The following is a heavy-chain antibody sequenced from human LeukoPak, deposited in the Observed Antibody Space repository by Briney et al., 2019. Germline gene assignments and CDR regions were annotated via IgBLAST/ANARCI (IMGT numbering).Heavy chain of an antibody. Sequence: ASVKVSCKTSGYPFTTYEINWVRQAAGQGLEWMGWVHPDTGYADYAQKFQGRVTLTSDTSISTAYMELSSLRSDDTAVYFCARGPRNDPWGQGTLVTVSS. CDR2: VHPDTGYA. D-gene: IGHD1-14*01. CDR1: GYPFTTYE. V-gene: IGHV1-8*01. CDR3: ARGPRNDP. J-gene: IGHJ5*02.